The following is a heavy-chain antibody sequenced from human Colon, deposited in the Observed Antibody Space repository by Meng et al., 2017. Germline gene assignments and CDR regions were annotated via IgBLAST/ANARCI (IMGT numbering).Heavy chain of an antibody. J-gene: IGHJ5*02. CDR2: ISYDGSQK. V-gene: IGHV3-30*01. CDR3: ARDYGGPQWFAP. Sequence: QGQLVESGGDVVQPGRSLRLSCATSGFDFTSYAMHWVRQAPGKGLEWVAVISYDGSQKFYADSVKGRFTISRDFSKSTVSLQMDSLRVEDTAMYYCARDYGGPQWFAPWGQGTLVTVSS. D-gene: IGHD3-16*01. CDR1: GFDFTSYA.